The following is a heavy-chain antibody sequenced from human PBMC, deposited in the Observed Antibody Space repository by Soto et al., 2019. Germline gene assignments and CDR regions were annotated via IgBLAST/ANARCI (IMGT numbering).Heavy chain of an antibody. Sequence: GSLRLSCTASGYTFITSAINFFRHSPFKWLEWVSGISGSGGTTYYADSVEGRFAISRDNSKNTVYLQMNSLRAEDTAVYYCAKDVGYCSSTGCYDFYAMDVWGQGTTVTVSS. J-gene: IGHJ6*02. V-gene: IGHV3-23*01. CDR2: ISGSGGTT. CDR1: GYTFITSA. D-gene: IGHD2-2*01. CDR3: AKDVGYCSSTGCYDFYAMDV.